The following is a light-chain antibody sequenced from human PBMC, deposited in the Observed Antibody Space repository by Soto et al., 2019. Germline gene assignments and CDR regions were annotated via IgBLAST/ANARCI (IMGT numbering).Light chain of an antibody. CDR3: QKYNSAPLT. Sequence: DIQMTQSPSSLSASIGDRVTLTCRASQSIGTNLNWYQQRPWKAPKLLIYSASTLQSGVPSRFSGSGSGTDFTLTISRLQPEDVATYYCQKYNSAPLTFGGGTKVDIK. J-gene: IGKJ4*01. CDR1: QSIGTN. CDR2: SAS. V-gene: IGKV1-27*01.